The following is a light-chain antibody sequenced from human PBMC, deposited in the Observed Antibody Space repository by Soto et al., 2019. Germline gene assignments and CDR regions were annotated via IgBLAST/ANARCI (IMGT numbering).Light chain of an antibody. V-gene: IGLV2-8*01. CDR2: EVT. CDR3: TSHAGTNNFPYV. J-gene: IGLJ1*01. Sequence: QSALTQPPAASGSPGQSVTISCTGTSSDVGAYNYVPWYQHRPGKAPKLMIYEVTKRPSGVPDRFSGAKSGNTASLTVSGLQAEDEADYYCTSHAGTNNFPYVFGTGTKLTVL. CDR1: SSDVGAYNY.